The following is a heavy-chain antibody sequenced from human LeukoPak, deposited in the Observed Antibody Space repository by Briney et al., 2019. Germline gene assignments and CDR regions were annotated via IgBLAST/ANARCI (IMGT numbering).Heavy chain of an antibody. J-gene: IGHJ5*02. Sequence: GGSLRLSCVASGFTFSSYWMHWVRQAPGKGLVGVSRIKSDGSSTRYADSVKGRFTISRDNAKNTLYLQMNNLRAEDTAVYYCAKVRVPVAPPGGDWFDPWGQGTLVTVSS. D-gene: IGHD2-2*01. V-gene: IGHV3-74*01. CDR3: AKVRVPVAPPGGDWFDP. CDR1: GFTFSSYW. CDR2: IKSDGSST.